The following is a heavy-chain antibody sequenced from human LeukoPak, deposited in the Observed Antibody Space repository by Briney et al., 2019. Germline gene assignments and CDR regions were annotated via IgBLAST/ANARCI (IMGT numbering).Heavy chain of an antibody. CDR1: GYRFTSYW. D-gene: IGHD3-22*01. Sequence: GEALKISCKGSGYRFTSYWIGWVRQMPGKGLDWMGNIYPGYSDTRYSPSFQGQVTISADKSISTAYLQWSSLKASDTAMYYCARPGTYYYDSSGYLSDAFDIWGQGTMVTVSS. V-gene: IGHV5-51*01. CDR2: IYPGYSDT. J-gene: IGHJ3*02. CDR3: ARPGTYYYDSSGYLSDAFDI.